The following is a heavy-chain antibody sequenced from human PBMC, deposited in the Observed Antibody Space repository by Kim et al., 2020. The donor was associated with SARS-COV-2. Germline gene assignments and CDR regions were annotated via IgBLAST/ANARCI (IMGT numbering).Heavy chain of an antibody. CDR3: ARLMFAGYSYLFTPDRPNAIDY. CDR2: ISSSSSHI. J-gene: IGHJ4*02. Sequence: GGSLRLSCAASGFSFSSYSMNWVRQAPGKGLEWVSSISSSSSHIYYTDSVKGRFTISRDNDKNSLYLQMNSLRAEDTAVYYCARLMFAGYSYLFTPDRPNAIDYWGQGTLVTVSS. CDR1: GFSFSSYS. D-gene: IGHD2-21*01. V-gene: IGHV3-21*01.